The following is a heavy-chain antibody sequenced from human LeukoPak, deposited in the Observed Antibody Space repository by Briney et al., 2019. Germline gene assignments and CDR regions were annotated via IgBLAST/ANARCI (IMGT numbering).Heavy chain of an antibody. D-gene: IGHD2-15*01. CDR3: ARDHGWQRYYFDY. CDR2: IYTSGST. J-gene: IGHJ4*02. Sequence: SSQTLSLTCTVSGGSISSGSYYWSWIRQPAGKGLEWIGRIYTSGSTNYNPSLKSRVTMSVDTSKNQSSLKLSSVTAADTAVYYCARDHGWQRYYFDYWGQGTLVTVSS. V-gene: IGHV4-61*02. CDR1: GGSISSGSYY.